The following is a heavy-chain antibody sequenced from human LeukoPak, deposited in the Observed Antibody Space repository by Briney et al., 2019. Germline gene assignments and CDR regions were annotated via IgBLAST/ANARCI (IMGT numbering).Heavy chain of an antibody. CDR3: GSRWFD. CDR1: EFPFGTSG. Sequence: GGSLRLSCAASEFPFGTSGMNWFRQAPGKGLEWVSFIGSSSAPIYYADAVKGRFTISRDNAKNSLFLQMNSLRVDDTAIYYCGSRWFDWGQGTLVTVSS. J-gene: IGHJ4*02. V-gene: IGHV3-48*01. CDR2: IGSSSAPI. D-gene: IGHD4-23*01.